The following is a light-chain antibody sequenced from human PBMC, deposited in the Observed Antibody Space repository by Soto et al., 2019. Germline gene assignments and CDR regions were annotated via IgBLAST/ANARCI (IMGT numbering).Light chain of an antibody. J-gene: IGKJ1*01. CDR3: QKYNTVPRT. CDR1: QGISRF. Sequence: DIQMTQSPSSLSASVGDRVTITCRVSQGISRFLAWYQQKPGKVPKLLIYAASILQSGVPPRFSGSGFGTDFTLTISSLQPEDVATYYCQKYNTVPRTFGQGTKVEI. V-gene: IGKV1-27*01. CDR2: AAS.